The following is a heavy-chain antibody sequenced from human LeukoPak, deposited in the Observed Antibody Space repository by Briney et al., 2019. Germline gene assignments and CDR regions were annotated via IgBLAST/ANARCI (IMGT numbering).Heavy chain of an antibody. CDR2: IYYSGST. V-gene: IGHV4-30-4*08. D-gene: IGHD2-2*03. CDR1: GGSISSGDYY. CDR3: ASTLFHGYCSSTSCPLGAFDI. Sequence: SETLSLTCTVSGGSISSGDYYWSWIRQPPGKGLEWIGYIYYSGSTYYNPPLKSRVTISVDTSKNQFSLKLSSVTAADTAVYYCASTLFHGYCSSTSCPLGAFDIWGQGTMVTVSS. J-gene: IGHJ3*02.